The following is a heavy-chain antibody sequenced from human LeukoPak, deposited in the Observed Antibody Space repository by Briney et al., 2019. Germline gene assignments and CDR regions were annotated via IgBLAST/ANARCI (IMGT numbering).Heavy chain of an antibody. J-gene: IGHJ4*02. CDR1: GFTFSSYW. Sequence: TGGSLRLSCAASGFTFSSYWMHWVRQAPEKGPVWVARIRSDGSSTDYADSVKGRFTISRDNAKNTLYLQMNSLRAEDTAVYYCAREQGYYSVPGYWGQGTLVTVSS. CDR3: AREQGYYSVPGY. CDR2: IRSDGSST. D-gene: IGHD3-22*01. V-gene: IGHV3-74*01.